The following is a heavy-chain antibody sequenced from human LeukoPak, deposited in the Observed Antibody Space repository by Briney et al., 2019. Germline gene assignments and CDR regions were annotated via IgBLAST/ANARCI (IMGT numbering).Heavy chain of an antibody. V-gene: IGHV3-7*01. J-gene: IGHJ4*02. Sequence: GGSLRLSCVASGFTLGTFWMTWVRQAPGKGLEWVANIKQDESEKYYVDSVKGRFTISRDNAKNTLYLQMNSLRGEDTAVYYCARPRWLQFGPHDSWGQGTLVTVSS. CDR3: ARPRWLQFGPHDS. CDR2: IKQDESEK. CDR1: GFTLGTFW. D-gene: IGHD5-24*01.